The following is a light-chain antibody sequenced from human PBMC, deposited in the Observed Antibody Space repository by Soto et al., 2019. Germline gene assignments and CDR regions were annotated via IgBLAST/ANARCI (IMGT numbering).Light chain of an antibody. V-gene: IGLV2-14*01. CDR3: SSFTSNRIYV. Sequence: QSALTQPASVSGSPGQSITISCTGTSSDVGNYKYVSWYQQHPGKAPKLMIYEVSNRPSGVSNRFSASKSGLTAPLTISGLQPEDEADYYCSSFTSNRIYVFGPGTKVTVL. CDR2: EVS. CDR1: SSDVGNYKY. J-gene: IGLJ1*01.